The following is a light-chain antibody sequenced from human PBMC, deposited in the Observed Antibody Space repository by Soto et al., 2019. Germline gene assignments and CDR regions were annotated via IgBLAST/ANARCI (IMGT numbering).Light chain of an antibody. CDR1: QSVSSN. CDR3: QQYKIWPT. V-gene: IGKV3-15*01. CDR2: GAS. J-gene: IGKJ1*01. Sequence: EIVMTPSPATLSVSPVERATLSCRASQSVSSNLAWYQQTPGQAPRLLIYGASTRATGIPDRVSGSGSGTEFTLTISSLQSEDFAVYFCQQYKIWPTFGQGTKVDIK.